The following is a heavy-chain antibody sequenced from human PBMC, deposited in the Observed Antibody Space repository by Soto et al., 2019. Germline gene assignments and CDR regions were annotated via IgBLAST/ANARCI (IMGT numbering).Heavy chain of an antibody. V-gene: IGHV4-30-4*01. J-gene: IGHJ6*02. D-gene: IGHD3-10*01. Sequence: PSETLSLTCTVSGGSISSGDYYWSWIRQPPGKGLEWIGYIYYSGSTYYNPSLKSRVTISVDTSKNQFSLKLSSVTAADTAVYYCARGVGDYYYYGMDVWGQGTTVTVS. CDR2: IYYSGST. CDR3: ARGVGDYYYYGMDV. CDR1: GGSISSGDYY.